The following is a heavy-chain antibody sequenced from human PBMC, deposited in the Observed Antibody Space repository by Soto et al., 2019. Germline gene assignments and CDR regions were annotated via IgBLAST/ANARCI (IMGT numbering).Heavy chain of an antibody. Sequence: GGSLRLSCSASGFTFSSYAMHWVRQAPGKGLEYVSAISSNGGSTYYADSVKGRFTISRDNSKNTLYLQMSSLRAEDTAVYYCGTAADSTLGYYFDYWGQGTLVTVSS. CDR3: GTAADSTLGYYFDY. CDR1: GFTFSSYA. CDR2: ISSNGGST. J-gene: IGHJ4*02. V-gene: IGHV3-64D*08. D-gene: IGHD6-13*01.